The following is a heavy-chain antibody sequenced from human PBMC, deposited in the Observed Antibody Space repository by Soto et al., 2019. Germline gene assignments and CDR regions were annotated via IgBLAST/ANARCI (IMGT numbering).Heavy chain of an antibody. CDR3: ASLPIDYYDSSGYYFDY. CDR1: GFTVSSNY. CDR2: IYSGGSNK. V-gene: IGHV3-53*05. Sequence: PGGSLRLSCAASGFTVSSNYMSWVRQAPGKGLEWVSVIYSGGSNKYYADSVKGRFTISRDNSKNTLYLQMNSLRAEDTAVYYCASLPIDYYDSSGYYFDYWGQGTLVTVSS. J-gene: IGHJ4*02. D-gene: IGHD3-22*01.